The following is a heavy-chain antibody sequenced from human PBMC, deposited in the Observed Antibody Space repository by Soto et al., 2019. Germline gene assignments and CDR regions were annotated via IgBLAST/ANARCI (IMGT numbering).Heavy chain of an antibody. CDR3: AKADGGNSLFDS. V-gene: IGHV3-9*01. CDR2: IRWNSVNI. Sequence: PGGSLRLSCAASGFSFDDYAMHWVRQAPGKGLEWVSGIRWNSVNIAYADSVKGRFTISRDNAKNSLYLLISSLRVEDTALYYCAKADGGNSLFDSWGQGTLVTVSS. CDR1: GFSFDDYA. D-gene: IGHD2-21*02. J-gene: IGHJ4*02.